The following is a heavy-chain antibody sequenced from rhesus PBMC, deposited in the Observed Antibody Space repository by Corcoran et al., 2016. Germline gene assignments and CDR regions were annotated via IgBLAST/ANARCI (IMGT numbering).Heavy chain of an antibody. V-gene: IGHV3-30*01. D-gene: IGHD1-1*01. CDR2: IKSKSDSGTA. J-gene: IGHJ4*01. CDR3: TTISWGY. CDR1: GFTSSNVW. Sequence: EVQLVESGGGLGQPGGSLRLSCAASGFTSSNVWMNWVRQAQGKGLEWVARIKSKSDSGTADYAASVKGRFTNSRDDSKNTLYLQMNSLKSEDTAVYYCTTISWGYWGQGVLVTVSS.